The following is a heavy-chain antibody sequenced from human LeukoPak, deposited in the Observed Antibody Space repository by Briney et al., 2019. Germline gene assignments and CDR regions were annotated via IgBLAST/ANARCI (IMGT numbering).Heavy chain of an antibody. CDR2: LYVNENR. CDR1: GPIVSTNY. V-gene: IGHV3-53*01. J-gene: IGHJ4*02. CDR3: VREDLGVDY. Sequence: PGGSLRLSCAVSGPIVSTNYMSWVRQAPGKGLEWISILYVNENRYNADSVKGRFIISRDTSKNTLYLQMSSLRAEDTAMYYCVREDLGVDYWGQGTLVTVSS. D-gene: IGHD1-26*01.